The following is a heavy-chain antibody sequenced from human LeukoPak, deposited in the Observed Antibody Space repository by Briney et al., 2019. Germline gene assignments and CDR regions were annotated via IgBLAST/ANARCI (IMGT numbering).Heavy chain of an antibody. D-gene: IGHD3-22*01. V-gene: IGHV1-18*01. CDR1: GYTFTSYG. CDR2: ISAYNGNT. CDR3: ARGGIDYYDSSGYYVDY. Sequence: ASVKVSCKASGYTFTSYGISWVRQAPGQGLEWMGWISAYNGNTNYAQKLQGRVTMTTDTSTSTAYMELSRLRSDDTAVYYCARGGIDYYDSSGYYVDYWGQGTLVTVSS. J-gene: IGHJ4*02.